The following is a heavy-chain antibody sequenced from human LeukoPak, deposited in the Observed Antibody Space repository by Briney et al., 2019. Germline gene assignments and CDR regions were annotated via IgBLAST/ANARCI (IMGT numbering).Heavy chain of an antibody. CDR1: GFTFDDYA. Sequence: GRSLRLSCAASGFTFDDYAIHWVRQGPGKGLEWVSRIIWNSGSIGYADSVKGRFTISRDNARNSLYLQMNSLRAEDTAVYYCARGYSYGCFDYWGQGTLVTVSS. V-gene: IGHV3-9*01. D-gene: IGHD5-18*01. CDR3: ARGYSYGCFDY. J-gene: IGHJ4*02. CDR2: IIWNSGSI.